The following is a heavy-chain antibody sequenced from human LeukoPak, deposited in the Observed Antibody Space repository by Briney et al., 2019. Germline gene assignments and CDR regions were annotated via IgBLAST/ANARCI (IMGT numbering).Heavy chain of an antibody. V-gene: IGHV1-46*03. CDR2: INPSGGST. Sequence: ASVKVSCKASGYTFTSYYMHWVRQAPGQGLEWMGIINPSGGSTSYAQKFQGRVTMTRDTSTSTVYMELSSLRSEDTAVYYCARVRAVPAASNWFDPWAREPWSPSPQ. D-gene: IGHD2-2*01. CDR3: ARVRAVPAASNWFDP. J-gene: IGHJ5*02. CDR1: GYTFTSYY.